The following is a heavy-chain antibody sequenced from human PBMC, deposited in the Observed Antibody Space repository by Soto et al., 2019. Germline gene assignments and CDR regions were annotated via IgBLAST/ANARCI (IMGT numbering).Heavy chain of an antibody. CDR1: GGTFSSYA. Sequence: SVKVSCKASGGTFSSYAISWVRQAPGQGLEWMGGIIPIFGTANYAQKFQGRVTITADESTSTAYMELSSLRSEDTAVYYCAREGNYDSSGYYPPDAFDIWGQGTTVTVSS. D-gene: IGHD3-22*01. CDR2: IIPIFGTA. J-gene: IGHJ3*02. CDR3: AREGNYDSSGYYPPDAFDI. V-gene: IGHV1-69*13.